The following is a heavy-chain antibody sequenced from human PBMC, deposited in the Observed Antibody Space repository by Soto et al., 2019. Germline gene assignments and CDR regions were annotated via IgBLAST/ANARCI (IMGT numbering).Heavy chain of an antibody. CDR3: ARSYGSGYRAFDY. J-gene: IGHJ4*02. V-gene: IGHV1-69*02. CDR1: GDTFSFYS. CDR2: INPILSMS. Sequence: QVQLVQSGAEVRKPGSSVKVSCKASGDTFSFYSIHWVRQAPGLGLEWMGRINPILSMSNYAQRFQGRVTMTADKSTSTAYIKLSGLRAEDTAIYYCARSYGSGYRAFDYWGQGALVTVSS. D-gene: IGHD3-10*01.